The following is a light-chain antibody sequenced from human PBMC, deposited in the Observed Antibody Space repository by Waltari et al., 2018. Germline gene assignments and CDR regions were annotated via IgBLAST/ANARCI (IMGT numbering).Light chain of an antibody. Sequence: EIVMTQSPVTLSVSLGERVTLSCRASQSVSSDLAWYQQKPGQAPRLLIYDASTRAAGLAARFGASGSGTEFTLTISSLQSEDFAVYYCQQYKYWPPLTFGGGTKVEIK. J-gene: IGKJ4*01. CDR2: DAS. CDR1: QSVSSD. CDR3: QQYKYWPPLT. V-gene: IGKV3-15*01.